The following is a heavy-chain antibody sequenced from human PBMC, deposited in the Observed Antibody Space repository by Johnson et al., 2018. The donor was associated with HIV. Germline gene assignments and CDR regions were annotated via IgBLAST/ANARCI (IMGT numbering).Heavy chain of an antibody. CDR2: INWNGGST. V-gene: IGHV3-20*04. CDR3: AKDIAAAGTDAFDI. CDR1: GFTFDEYG. Sequence: VQLVESGGGVVRPGGSLRLSCEVSGFTFDEYGMSWVRQAPGKGLEWVSGINWNGGSTGYADSVKGRFTISRDNARNFLYLQMNSLRGEDTALYYCAKDIAAAGTDAFDIWGQGTMVTVSS. D-gene: IGHD6-13*01. J-gene: IGHJ3*02.